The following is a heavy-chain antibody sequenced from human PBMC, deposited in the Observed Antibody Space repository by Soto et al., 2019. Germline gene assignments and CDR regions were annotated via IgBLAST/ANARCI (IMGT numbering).Heavy chain of an antibody. Sequence: PSATLSLTCSFSGYSISLGYCWVLIRPPPGKDLEWLGSVFHGGNTYDNPSLKSPVTISLDTSKNQFSLRLASVTAADTALYYCVRTNVTTGRVYFDYWGQGSLVTVSS. CDR2: VFHGGNT. CDR3: VRTNVTTGRVYFDY. CDR1: GYSISLGYC. J-gene: IGHJ4*02. V-gene: IGHV4-38-2*01. D-gene: IGHD4-17*01.